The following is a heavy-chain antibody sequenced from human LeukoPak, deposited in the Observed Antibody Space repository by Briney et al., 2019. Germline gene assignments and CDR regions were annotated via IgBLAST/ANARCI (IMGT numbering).Heavy chain of an antibody. CDR2: IYHSGST. V-gene: IGHV4-38-2*02. CDR3: ARTYGDYVWNYYYMDV. J-gene: IGHJ6*03. CDR1: GYSISSGYY. D-gene: IGHD4-17*01. Sequence: SETLSLTYTVSGYSISSGYYWGWIRQPPGKGLEWIGSIYHSGSTYYNPSLKSRVTISVDTSKNQFSLKLSPVTAADTAVYYCARTYGDYVWNYYYMDVWGKGTTVTVSS.